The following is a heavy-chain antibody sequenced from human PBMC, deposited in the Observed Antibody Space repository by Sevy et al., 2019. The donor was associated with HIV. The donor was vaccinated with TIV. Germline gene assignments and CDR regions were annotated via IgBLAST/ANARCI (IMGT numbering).Heavy chain of an antibody. CDR3: ARDGDYGGIDY. J-gene: IGHJ4*02. V-gene: IGHV3-30*03. CDR2: ISTDGSKK. D-gene: IGHD4-17*01. CDR1: GFTFSNAW. Sequence: GGSLRLSCVASGFTFSNAWMSWVRQAPGKGLEWVAVISTDGSKKYYARSAKGRFSISRDNSKNMLFLEMNSLRGDDTAVYYCARDGDYGGIDYWGQGTLVTVSS.